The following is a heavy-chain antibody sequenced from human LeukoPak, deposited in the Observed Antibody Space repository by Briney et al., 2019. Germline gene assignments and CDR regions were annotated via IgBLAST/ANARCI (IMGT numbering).Heavy chain of an antibody. Sequence: GGSLRLSCAASGFTFSNYAMNWVRQAPGKGLEWVSAISGSGVSTYSADSVKGRFTISRVNSKNTLYLQMNSLRAEDTAVYYCAKDHMRDGYNYGYWYFDLWGRGTLVTVSS. CDR3: AKDHMRDGYNYGYWYFDL. J-gene: IGHJ2*01. D-gene: IGHD5-24*01. CDR2: ISGSGVST. V-gene: IGHV3-23*01. CDR1: GFTFSNYA.